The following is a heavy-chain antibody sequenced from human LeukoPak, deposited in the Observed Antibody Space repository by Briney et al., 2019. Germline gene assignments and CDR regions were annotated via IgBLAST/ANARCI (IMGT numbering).Heavy chain of an antibody. CDR2: IHSGGST. D-gene: IGHD4-11*01. CDR3: ARDRGYSNPFDY. J-gene: IGHJ4*02. Sequence: GGSLRLSCAASGLTVSSTYMSWVRQAPGKGLEWVSVIHSGGSTYYADSVKGRFTISRDNLKNTLYLQMNSLRAEDTAVYYCARDRGYSNPFDYWGQGTLVTVSS. V-gene: IGHV3-66*01. CDR1: GLTVSSTY.